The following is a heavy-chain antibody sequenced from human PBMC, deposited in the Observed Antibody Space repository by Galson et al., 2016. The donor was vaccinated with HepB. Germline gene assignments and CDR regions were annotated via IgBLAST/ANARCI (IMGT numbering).Heavy chain of an antibody. J-gene: IGHJ4*02. V-gene: IGHV1-18*01. CDR3: ARVSPAVYSDFGY. CDR1: GYTSVSFG. D-gene: IGHD2-21*01. Sequence: SVKVSCKASGYTSVSFGISWVRQAPGQGLEWMGWINPYNGNTNYAQRLQGRVTMTTDTSTTTAYMELRSLRSDDTAVYYCARVSPAVYSDFGYWGQGTLVTVSS. CDR2: INPYNGNT.